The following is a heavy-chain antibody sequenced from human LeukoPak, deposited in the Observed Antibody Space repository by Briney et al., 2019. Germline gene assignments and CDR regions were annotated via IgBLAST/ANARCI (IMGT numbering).Heavy chain of an antibody. J-gene: IGHJ4*02. V-gene: IGHV1-8*01. CDR3: ARNVPSTGDFVY. Sequence: ASVKVSCKASGYTLTSYDINWVRQATGQGLEWMGWMNPNSGNTGYAQKFQGRVTMTRDTSISTAYIELSSLTSEDTAVYYCARNVPSTGDFVYWGQGTLVTVSS. CDR2: MNPNSGNT. CDR1: GYTLTSYD. D-gene: IGHD3-10*01.